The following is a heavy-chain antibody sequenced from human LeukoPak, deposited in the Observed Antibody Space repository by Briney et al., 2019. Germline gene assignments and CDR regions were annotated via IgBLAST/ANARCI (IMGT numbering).Heavy chain of an antibody. V-gene: IGHV4-34*01. CDR1: GGSFSGYY. D-gene: IGHD2-2*01. CDR2: INHSGST. CDR3: ARITSWTPDY. Sequence: SETLSLTCAVYGGSFSGYYWSWIRQPPGKGLEGIGEINHSGSTNYNPSLKSRVTISVDTSKNQFSLKLSSVTAADTAVYYCARITSWTPDYWGQGTLVTVSS. J-gene: IGHJ4*02.